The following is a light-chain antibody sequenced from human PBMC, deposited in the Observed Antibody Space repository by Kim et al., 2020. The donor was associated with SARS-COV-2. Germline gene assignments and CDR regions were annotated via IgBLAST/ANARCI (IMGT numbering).Light chain of an antibody. V-gene: IGLV4-69*01. CDR2: INSDGSH. Sequence: QLVLTQSPSASASLGASVRLTCTLSGGHSSYAIAWHQQQPKKGPRYLMKINSDGSHSKGDGIPDRFSGSSSGAERYLTISSLQSEDEADYYCQTWGTGIQVFGGGTKLTVL. CDR3: QTWGTGIQV. CDR1: GGHSSYA. J-gene: IGLJ3*02.